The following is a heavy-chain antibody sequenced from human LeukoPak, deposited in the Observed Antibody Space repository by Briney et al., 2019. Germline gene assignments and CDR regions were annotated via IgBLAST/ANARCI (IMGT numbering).Heavy chain of an antibody. CDR2: ISAYNGNT. CDR3: ARFFEQLGTFDY. CDR1: GYTFTSYG. D-gene: IGHD6-6*01. J-gene: IGHJ4*02. V-gene: IGHV1-18*01. Sequence: GASVKVSCKASGYTFTSYGISWVRQAPGQGLEWMGWISAYNGNTNYAQKLQGRVTMTRDMPTSTVYMELSSLRSEDTAVYYCARFFEQLGTFDYWGQGTLVTVSS.